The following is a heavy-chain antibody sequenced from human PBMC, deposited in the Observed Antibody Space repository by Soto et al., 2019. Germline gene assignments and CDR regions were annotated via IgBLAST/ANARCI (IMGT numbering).Heavy chain of an antibody. CDR3: AKTTYYDILTGYPYYFDY. CDR2: ISGSGGST. CDR1: GFTFSSYA. V-gene: IGHV3-23*01. Sequence: AGGSLRLSCAASGFTFSSYAMSWVRQAPGKGLEWVSAISGSGGSTYYADSVKGRFTISRDNSKNTLYLQMNSLRAEDTAVYYCAKTTYYDILTGYPYYFDYWGQGTLVTVSS. J-gene: IGHJ4*02. D-gene: IGHD3-9*01.